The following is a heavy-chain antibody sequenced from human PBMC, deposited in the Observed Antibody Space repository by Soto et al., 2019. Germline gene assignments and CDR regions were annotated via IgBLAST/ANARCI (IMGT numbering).Heavy chain of an antibody. V-gene: IGHV1-2*04. Sequence: ASVKVSCKASGYTFTVYYMHWVLQAPGQGLEWMGWINPNSGGTNYAQKFQGWVTMTRDTSISTAYMELSRLRSDDTAVYYCACYSMIRSWYSAFDFWCKGTMVTV. CDR3: ACYSMIRSWYSAFDF. J-gene: IGHJ3*01. CDR2: INPNSGGT. D-gene: IGHD6-13*01. CDR1: GYTFTVYY.